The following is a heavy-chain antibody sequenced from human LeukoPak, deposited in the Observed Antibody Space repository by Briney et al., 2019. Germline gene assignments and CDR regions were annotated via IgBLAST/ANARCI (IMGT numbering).Heavy chain of an antibody. CDR1: GYSINSGYH. D-gene: IGHD3-22*01. CDR2: IYHSGST. V-gene: IGHV4-38-2*02. CDR3: ARHYLYDTSGDGTYYFDY. Sequence: PSETLSLTCIVSGYSINSGYHWGWIRQPPGKGLEWIWSIYHSGSTYYNPSLKSRVTISIDTSKNQFSLKLRSVTAADTAVYYCARHYLYDTSGDGTYYFDYWGQGTLVTVSS. J-gene: IGHJ4*02.